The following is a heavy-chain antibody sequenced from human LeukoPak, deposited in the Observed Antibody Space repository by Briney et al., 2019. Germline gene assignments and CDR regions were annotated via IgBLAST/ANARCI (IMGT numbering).Heavy chain of an antibody. CDR3: ARDPGYCSSTSCYPVFDY. V-gene: IGHV3-33*01. CDR2: IWYDGSNK. D-gene: IGHD2-2*03. CDR1: GFTFGSYG. J-gene: IGHJ4*02. Sequence: GGSLRLSCAASGFTFGSYGMHWVRQAPGKGLEWVAVIWYDGSNKYYADSVKGRFTISRDNSKNTLYLQMNSLRAEDTAVYYCARDPGYCSSTSCYPVFDYWGQGTLVTVSS.